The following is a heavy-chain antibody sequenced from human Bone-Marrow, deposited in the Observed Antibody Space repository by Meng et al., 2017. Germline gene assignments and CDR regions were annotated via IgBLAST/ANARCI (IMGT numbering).Heavy chain of an antibody. V-gene: IGHV2-5*02. CDR2: IYWDDDK. J-gene: IGHJ5*02. D-gene: IGHD2-2*01. Sequence: SGPTLVKPTQTLTLTCTFSGFSLSTSGVGVGWIRQPPGKALEWLALIYWDDDKRYHPSLKGKLTITKDTSKNQVVLTMTNMDPVDTATYYCAHRHGGYCSSTSCYPWFDPWGQGTLVTVSS. CDR1: GFSLSTSGVG. CDR3: AHRHGGYCSSTSCYPWFDP.